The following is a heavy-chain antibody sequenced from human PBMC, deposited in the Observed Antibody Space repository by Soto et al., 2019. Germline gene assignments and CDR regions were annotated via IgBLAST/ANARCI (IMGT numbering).Heavy chain of an antibody. CDR3: ARDLKDYDILTGYYDY. CDR1: GFTFSSYA. D-gene: IGHD3-9*01. V-gene: IGHV1-46*03. J-gene: IGHJ4*01. CDR2: INPSGGST. Sequence: ASGFTFSSYAMSWVRQAPGQGLEWMGIINPSGGSTSYAQKFQGGVTMTRDTSTSTVYMELSSLRSEDTAVYYCARDLKDYDILTGYYDYWGPGTLVTVSS.